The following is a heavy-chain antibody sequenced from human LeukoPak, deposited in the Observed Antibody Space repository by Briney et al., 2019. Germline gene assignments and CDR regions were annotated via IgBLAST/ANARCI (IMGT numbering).Heavy chain of an antibody. J-gene: IGHJ5*02. V-gene: IGHV1-46*01. CDR1: GYTFTRHY. CDR3: ARDNAVGDTAWWFDP. Sequence: ASVKVSCKASGYTFTRHYMHWVRQAPGQGLEWMGVINPGGSWTSYAQKFQGRVTMTRDMSTSTDYMELSSLRSEDTAVYYCARDNAVGDTAWWFDPWGQGTLVTVSS. D-gene: IGHD1-26*01. CDR2: INPGGSWT.